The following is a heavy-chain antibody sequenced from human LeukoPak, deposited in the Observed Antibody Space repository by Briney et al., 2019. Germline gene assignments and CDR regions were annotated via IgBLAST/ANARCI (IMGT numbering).Heavy chain of an antibody. CDR3: VRHDFWSGFKGGDY. D-gene: IGHD3-3*01. V-gene: IGHV3-20*04. Sequence: GGSLRLSCAASGFTFSSYSMNWVRQAPGKGLEWVSSINGNGGSTAYTDSVKGRFTISRDNAKNSLYLRMNSLRVEDTAFYYCVRHDFWSGFKGGDYWGQGTLVTVSS. CDR2: INGNGGST. J-gene: IGHJ4*02. CDR1: GFTFSSYS.